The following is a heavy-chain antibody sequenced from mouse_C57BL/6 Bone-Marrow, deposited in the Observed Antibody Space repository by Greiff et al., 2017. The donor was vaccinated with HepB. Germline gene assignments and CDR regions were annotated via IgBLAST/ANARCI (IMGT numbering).Heavy chain of an antibody. CDR2: IDPENGDT. V-gene: IGHV14-4*01. CDR1: GFNIKDDY. J-gene: IGHJ4*01. D-gene: IGHD1-1*01. CDR3: THHYYGSSYGAMDY. Sequence: EVKLQESGAELVRPGASVKLSCTASGFNIKDDYMHWVKQRPEQGLEWIGWIDPENGDTEYASKFQGKATITADTSSNTAYLQISSLTSEDTAVYYCTHHYYGSSYGAMDYWGQGTSVTVSS.